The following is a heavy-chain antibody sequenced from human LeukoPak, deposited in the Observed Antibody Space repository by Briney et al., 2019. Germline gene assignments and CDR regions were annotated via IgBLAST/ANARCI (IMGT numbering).Heavy chain of an antibody. Sequence: PGGSLRLSCAASGFTFSSYGMHWVRQAPGKGLGGVAFIRYDGSNKYYADSVKGRFTISRDNSKNTLYLQMNSLRAEDTAVYYCAKGKEDYYDSSGPFGYWGQGTLVTVSS. CDR1: GFTFSSYG. J-gene: IGHJ4*02. CDR3: AKGKEDYYDSSGPFGY. CDR2: IRYDGSNK. D-gene: IGHD3-22*01. V-gene: IGHV3-30*02.